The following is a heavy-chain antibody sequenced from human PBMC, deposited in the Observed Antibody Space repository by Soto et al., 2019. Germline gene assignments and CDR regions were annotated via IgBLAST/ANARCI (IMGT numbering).Heavy chain of an antibody. D-gene: IGHD5-18*01. CDR2: ISAYNGNT. CDR3: AREMVDTAPGHYYYYYYGMDV. CDR1: GYTFTSYG. Sequence: ASVKVSCKASGYTFTSYGISWVRQAPGQGLEWMGWISAYNGNTNYAQKLQGRVTMTTDTSTSTAYMEPRSLRSDDTAVYYCAREMVDTAPGHYYYYYYGMDVWGQGTTVTVSS. J-gene: IGHJ6*02. V-gene: IGHV1-18*01.